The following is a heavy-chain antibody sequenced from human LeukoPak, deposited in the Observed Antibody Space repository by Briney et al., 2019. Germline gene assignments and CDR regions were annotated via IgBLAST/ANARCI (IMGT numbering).Heavy chain of an antibody. Sequence: GGSLRLSCAASGFTFSSYAMSWVRQAPGKGLEWVSAINGSGGRTYYADSVKGRFTISRDNSKNTLYLQMNSLRAEDTAVYYCAKDHIVYSSSELGIFDYWGQGTLVTVSS. CDR2: INGSGGRT. CDR3: AKDHIVYSSSELGIFDY. V-gene: IGHV3-23*01. D-gene: IGHD6-6*01. CDR1: GFTFSSYA. J-gene: IGHJ4*02.